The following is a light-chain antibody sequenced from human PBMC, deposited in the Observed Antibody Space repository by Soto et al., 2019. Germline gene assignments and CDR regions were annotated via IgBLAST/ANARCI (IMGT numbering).Light chain of an antibody. Sequence: QSALTQPASGSGSPGRSITISCTGTSSDVGGYNYVSWYQQHPGKAPKLMIYDVSNRPSGVSNRFSGSKSGNTASLTISGLQAEDEADFYCRSYTSSTTGVFGGGTKLHVL. CDR3: RSYTSSTTGV. V-gene: IGLV2-14*01. J-gene: IGLJ2*01. CDR1: SSDVGGYNY. CDR2: DVS.